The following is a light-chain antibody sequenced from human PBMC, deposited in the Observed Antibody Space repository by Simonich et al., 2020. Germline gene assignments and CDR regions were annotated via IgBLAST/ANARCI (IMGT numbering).Light chain of an antibody. Sequence: DIQMTQSPSTLSASVGDRVTITCLASQSISSWLAWYQQKPGKAPKLLIYKASSLESGVPSRFRGSGSGTEFTLTISSLQPDDFATYYCQQYNSYSRTFGQGTKVEIK. V-gene: IGKV1-5*03. CDR1: QSISSW. J-gene: IGKJ1*01. CDR3: QQYNSYSRT. CDR2: KAS.